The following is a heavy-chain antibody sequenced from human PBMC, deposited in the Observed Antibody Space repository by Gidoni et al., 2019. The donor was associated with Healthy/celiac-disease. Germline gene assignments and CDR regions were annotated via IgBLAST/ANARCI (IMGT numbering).Heavy chain of an antibody. Sequence: QVQLQESGPGLVKPSQTLSLTCTVPSGSISRGAYYWSLIRQHPGKGLEWIGYIYYSGSTYYNPSLKSRVTISVDTSKNQFSLKLSSVTAADTAVYYCARDLRVGATSGYYYYGLDVWGQGTTVTVSS. D-gene: IGHD1-26*01. CDR3: ARDLRVGATSGYYYYGLDV. CDR1: SGSISRGAYY. V-gene: IGHV4-31*03. CDR2: IYYSGST. J-gene: IGHJ6*02.